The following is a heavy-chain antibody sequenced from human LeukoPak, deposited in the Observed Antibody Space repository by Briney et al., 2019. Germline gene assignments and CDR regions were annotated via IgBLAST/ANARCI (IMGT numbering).Heavy chain of an antibody. CDR2: TYYRSKWYN. CDR3: ARVLAVAGSSILRS. J-gene: IGHJ5*02. D-gene: IGHD6-13*01. CDR1: GDSVSSNSAA. V-gene: IGHV6-1*01. Sequence: SQTLPLTCAISGDSVSSNSAAWNWIRQSPSRGLEWLGRTYYRSKWYNDYAVSVKSRITINPDTSKNQFSLQLNSVTPEDTAVYYCARVLAVAGSSILRSWGQGTLVTVSS.